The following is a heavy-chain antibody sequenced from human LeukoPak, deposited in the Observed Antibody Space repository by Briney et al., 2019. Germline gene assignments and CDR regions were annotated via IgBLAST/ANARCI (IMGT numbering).Heavy chain of an antibody. CDR2: ISGTGGTT. Sequence: GRSLRLSCAASGFTFDDYAMHWVRQAPGKGLEWVSGISGTGGTTYYAPSVQGRFTMSRDNSKSTVYLEMNSLTAEDTAVYSCAKQGYSTSWYYLDFWGPGALVTVSS. CDR3: AKQGYSTSWYYLDF. J-gene: IGHJ4*02. V-gene: IGHV3-23*01. CDR1: GFTFDDYA. D-gene: IGHD6-13*01.